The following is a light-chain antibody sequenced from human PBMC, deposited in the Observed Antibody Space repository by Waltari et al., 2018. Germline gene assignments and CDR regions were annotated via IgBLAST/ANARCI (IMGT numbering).Light chain of an antibody. CDR2: EVS. Sequence: QSALTQPASVSGSPGQSTTISCTGTSSDVGGYQYVSWYQQHPGKAPKLMIYEVSNRPSGVSNRFSGSKSGNTASLTISGLQAEDEADYYCSSYTSSSTPVFGTGTKVTVL. CDR1: SSDVGGYQY. CDR3: SSYTSSSTPV. V-gene: IGLV2-14*01. J-gene: IGLJ1*01.